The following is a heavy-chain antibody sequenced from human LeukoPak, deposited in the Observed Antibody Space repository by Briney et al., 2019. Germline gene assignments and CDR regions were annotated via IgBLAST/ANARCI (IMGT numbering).Heavy chain of an antibody. D-gene: IGHD5-12*01. Sequence: PGGSLRLSCAASGFIFSSYAMHWVRQAPGKGLEWVAVISYDGSNKYYADAVKGRFTISRDNSENTLYLQMNSLRTEDTAAYYCARGSSYGGYGFDYWGQGTLVTVSS. CDR3: ARGSSYGGYGFDY. J-gene: IGHJ4*02. V-gene: IGHV3-30-3*01. CDR2: ISYDGSNK. CDR1: GFIFSSYA.